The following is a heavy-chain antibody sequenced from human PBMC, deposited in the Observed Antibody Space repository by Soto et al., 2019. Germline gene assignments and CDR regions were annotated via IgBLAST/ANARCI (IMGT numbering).Heavy chain of an antibody. V-gene: IGHV1-69*02. J-gene: IGHJ4*02. CDR1: GGTFRSYT. Sequence: QVQLVQSGAEVKKPGSSVKVSCKASGGTFRSYTISWARHAPGQGLEWMGRIIPILGIANYAQKFQGRVTITADKSTSTAYMELSSLRSEDTAVYYCAMEYCSSTSCYRDYWGQGTLVTVSS. CDR2: IIPILGIA. CDR3: AMEYCSSTSCYRDY. D-gene: IGHD2-2*02.